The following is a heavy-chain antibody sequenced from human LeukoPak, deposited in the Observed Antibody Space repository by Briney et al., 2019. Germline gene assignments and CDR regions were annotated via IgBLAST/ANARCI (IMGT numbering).Heavy chain of an antibody. CDR2: IYTSGST. CDR1: GGSISSYY. V-gene: IGHV4-4*07. D-gene: IGHD3-3*01. J-gene: IGHJ5*02. Sequence: KSSETLSLTCTVSGGSISSYYWSWIRQPAGKGLEWIGRIYTSGSTNYNPSLKSRVTISVDTSKNQFSLKLSSVTAADTAVYYCARQANNYDFWSGYYKSNWFDPWGQGTLVTVSS. CDR3: ARQANNYDFWSGYYKSNWFDP.